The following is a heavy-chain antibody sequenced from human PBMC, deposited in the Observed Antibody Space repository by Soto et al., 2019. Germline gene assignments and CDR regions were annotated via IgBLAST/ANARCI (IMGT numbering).Heavy chain of an antibody. Sequence: QVQLVQSGAEMKKPGSSVKVSCQSSGGTFNTDAMNWVRQAPGQGPEWMGDISPMFVAANYAPKFKGRVTINADESTGTSYMQLSSLTSEDTALYFCAREVQVHSPDFVYWGQGTLVTVSS. CDR3: AREVQVHSPDFVY. D-gene: IGHD3-3*01. V-gene: IGHV1-69*19. J-gene: IGHJ4*02. CDR2: ISPMFVAA. CDR1: GGTFNTDA.